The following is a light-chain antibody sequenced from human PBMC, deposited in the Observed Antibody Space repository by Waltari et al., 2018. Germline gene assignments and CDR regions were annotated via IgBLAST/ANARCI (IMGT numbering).Light chain of an antibody. CDR3: STWDFSLSGLL. CDR2: GNS. V-gene: IGLV1-36*01. Sequence: QSALTQEASVSGTVGQKVTLSCTGNSNNVGKYVVVWYQQTSHGVLKTVMFGNSLPSGIPDRFSVSKSGTTASLTISGLQPEDESNYYCSTWDFSLSGLLFGGGTKLTVL. J-gene: IGLJ2*01. CDR1: SNNVGKYV.